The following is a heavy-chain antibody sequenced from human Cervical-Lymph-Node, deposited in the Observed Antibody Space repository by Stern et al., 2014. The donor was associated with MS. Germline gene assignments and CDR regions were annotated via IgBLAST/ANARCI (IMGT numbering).Heavy chain of an antibody. Sequence: VQLLESGGGLVKPGGSLRLSCAASGFTFSSYSMNWVRQAPGTGLDLVSSISSSSSYIYYADSMKGRFTISRDNAKNSLFLQMNSLRAEDTAVYYCARGRGYSGYGYWGQGTLVTVSS. CDR2: ISSSSSYI. V-gene: IGHV3-21*01. CDR1: GFTFSSYS. J-gene: IGHJ4*02. D-gene: IGHD5-12*01. CDR3: ARGRGYSGYGY.